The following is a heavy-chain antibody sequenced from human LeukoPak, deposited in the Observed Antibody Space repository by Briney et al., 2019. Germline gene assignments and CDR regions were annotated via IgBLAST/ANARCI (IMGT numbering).Heavy chain of an antibody. CDR2: IYPGDSET. CDR3: ARPHCGGDCFSDY. D-gene: IGHD2-21*02. J-gene: IGHJ4*02. Sequence: AGESLKISCKGSGYSFATSWIGWVRQMPGKGLEWMGIIYPGDSETRYRPSFQGQVTISVDKSISTAYLQWSSLKASDTAMYYCARPHCGGDCFSDYWGQGTLVTVSS. V-gene: IGHV5-51*01. CDR1: GYSFATSW.